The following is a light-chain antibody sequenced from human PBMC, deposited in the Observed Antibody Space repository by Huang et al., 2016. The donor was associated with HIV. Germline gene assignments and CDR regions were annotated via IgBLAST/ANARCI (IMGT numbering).Light chain of an antibody. Sequence: EIVLTQSPGTLSLSPGERATLSCRAIQSVSSNYLAWYLQKPGQAPTLLIYGASSRATDIPDRFSGSGSGTDFTLTISRLEPEDFAVYYCHQYGSPPFTFGPGTKVDIK. J-gene: IGKJ3*01. V-gene: IGKV3-20*01. CDR2: GAS. CDR3: HQYGSPPFT. CDR1: QSVSSNY.